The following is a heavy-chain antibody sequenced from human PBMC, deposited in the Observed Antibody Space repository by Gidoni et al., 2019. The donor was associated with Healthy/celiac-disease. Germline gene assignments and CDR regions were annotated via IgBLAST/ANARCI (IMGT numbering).Heavy chain of an antibody. CDR1: GGTFSSYA. D-gene: IGHD2-15*01. V-gene: IGHV1-69*01. Sequence: QVQLVQSGAEVKKPGSSVKVSCKASGGTFSSYAISWVRQAPGQGLEWMGGILPIFGTANYAQKFQGRVTITADESTSTAYMELSSLRSEDTAVYYCARLAHEGCSGAKLLLPHEVCNAFDIWGQGTMVTVSS. J-gene: IGHJ3*02. CDR2: ILPIFGTA. CDR3: ARLAHEGCSGAKLLLPHEVCNAFDI.